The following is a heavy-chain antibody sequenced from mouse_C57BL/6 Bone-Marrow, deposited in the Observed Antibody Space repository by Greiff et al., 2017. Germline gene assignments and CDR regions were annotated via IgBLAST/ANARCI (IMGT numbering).Heavy chain of an antibody. J-gene: IGHJ2*01. CDR1: GYTFTDYY. CDR2: INPNNGGT. D-gene: IGHD1-1*01. CDR3: ARGIYHGRFFDY. Sequence: EVQLQQSGPELVKPGASVKISCKASGYTFTDYYMNWVKQSHGKSLEWIGDINPNNGGTSYNQKFKGKATLTVDKSSSTAYMELRSLTSEDSAVYYCARGIYHGRFFDYWGQGTTLTVSS. V-gene: IGHV1-26*01.